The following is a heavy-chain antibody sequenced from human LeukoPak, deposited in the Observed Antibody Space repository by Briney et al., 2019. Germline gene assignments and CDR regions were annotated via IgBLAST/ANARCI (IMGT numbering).Heavy chain of an antibody. CDR1: GGSISSYY. Sequence: SETLSLTCTVSGGSISSYYWSWIRQSPGKGLEWIGYIYYSGSTNFNPSLKSRVTVSVDTSKNQFSLKLSSVTAADTAVYYCARASSGWYNWFDPWGQGTLVTVSS. CDR2: IYYSGST. V-gene: IGHV4-59*01. D-gene: IGHD6-19*01. CDR3: ARASSGWYNWFDP. J-gene: IGHJ5*02.